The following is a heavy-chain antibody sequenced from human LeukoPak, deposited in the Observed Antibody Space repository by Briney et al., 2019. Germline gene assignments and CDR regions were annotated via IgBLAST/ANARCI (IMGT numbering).Heavy chain of an antibody. J-gene: IGHJ4*02. D-gene: IGHD3-3*01. CDR3: ARDRGDFWSSYYVDDY. CDR1: GYTFTSYG. V-gene: IGHV1-18*01. Sequence: GASVKVSCKASGYTFTSYGISWVRQAPGQGLEWMGWISAYNGNTNYAQKLQGRVTMTTDTSTSTAYMELRSLRSDDTAVYYCARDRGDFWSSYYVDDYWGQGTLVTVSS. CDR2: ISAYNGNT.